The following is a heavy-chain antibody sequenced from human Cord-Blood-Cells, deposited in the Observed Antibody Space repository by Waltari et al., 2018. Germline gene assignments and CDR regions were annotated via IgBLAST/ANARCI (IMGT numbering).Heavy chain of an antibody. V-gene: IGHV1-69*01. Sequence: QVQLXXSGAXVKKPGSSVKVSCKASXGTFSSYAISWVRQAPGQGLEXVGXXXPXXXTAXXXQKXXGRVXXTADXXTSTAYMELXXLRSEDTXVYXXXXRPPXXFSGAFDIWGQGTMVTVSS. D-gene: IGHD3-10*01. J-gene: IGHJ3*02. CDR1: XGTFSSYA. CDR3: XXRPPXXFSGAFDI. CDR2: XXPXXXTA.